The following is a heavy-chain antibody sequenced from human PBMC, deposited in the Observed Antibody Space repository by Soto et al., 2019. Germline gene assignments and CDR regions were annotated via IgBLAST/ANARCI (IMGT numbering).Heavy chain of an antibody. D-gene: IGHD3-3*01. J-gene: IGHJ4*02. V-gene: IGHV4-30-4*01. CDR2: IYYSGST. Sequence: SETLSLTCTVSGDSIKNGDYYWNWIRQSPGQGLEWIGNIYYSGSTYYNPSLKSRVTISVDTSMHQFSLKLSSVTAADTAVYYCARARAVIYPADCHYWGKGTLVTVS. CDR3: ARARAVIYPADCHY. CDR1: GDSIKNGDYY.